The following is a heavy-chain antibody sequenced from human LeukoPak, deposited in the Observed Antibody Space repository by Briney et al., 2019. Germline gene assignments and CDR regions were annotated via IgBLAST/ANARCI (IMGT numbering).Heavy chain of an antibody. CDR2: ISSSSSYT. D-gene: IGHD2-2*01. CDR1: GFTFNNCA. V-gene: IGHV3-11*06. J-gene: IGHJ6*02. Sequence: GGSLRLSCAASGFTFNNCAMSWVRQAPGKGLEWVSYISSSSSYTTYADSVKGRFTISRDNAKNSLYLQMNSLRAEDTAVYYCARDRGTAAYGMDVWGQGTTVTVSS. CDR3: ARDRGTAAYGMDV.